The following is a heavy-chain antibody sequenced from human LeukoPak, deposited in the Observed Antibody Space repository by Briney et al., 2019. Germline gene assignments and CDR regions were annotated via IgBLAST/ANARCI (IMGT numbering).Heavy chain of an antibody. CDR1: GGSISSYY. CDR2: IYYSGST. D-gene: IGHD3-22*01. CDR3: ARVTPYYYDSSGYYYFDY. V-gene: IGHV4-59*01. Sequence: SETLSLTCTVSGGSISSYYWSWIRQPPGKGLEWIGYIYYSGSTNYNPSLKSRVTIPVDTSKNQFSLKLSSVTAADTAVYYCARVTPYYYDSSGYYYFDYWGQGTLVTVSS. J-gene: IGHJ4*02.